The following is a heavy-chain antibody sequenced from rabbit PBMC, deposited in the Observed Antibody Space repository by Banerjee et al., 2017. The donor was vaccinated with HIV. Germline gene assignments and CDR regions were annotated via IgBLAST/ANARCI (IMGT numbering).Heavy chain of an antibody. D-gene: IGHD6-1*01. CDR2: IYAGSSGST. J-gene: IGHJ4*01. Sequence: QEQLEESGGDLVKPEGSLTLTCTASGFSFSSSYYMCWVRQAPGKGLEWIACIYAGSSGSTYYASWAKGRFTISKTSSTTVTLQMTSLTAADTATYFCARGNTYAYVVDAYVTDFNLWGPGTLVTVS. V-gene: IGHV1S45*01. CDR1: GFSFSSSYY. CDR3: ARGNTYAYVVDAYVTDFNL.